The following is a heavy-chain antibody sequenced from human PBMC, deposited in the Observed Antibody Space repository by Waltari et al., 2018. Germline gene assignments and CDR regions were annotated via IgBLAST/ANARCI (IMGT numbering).Heavy chain of an antibody. J-gene: IGHJ5*02. CDR2: IYYSGST. CDR3: ARDLLDYSNYSGFDP. D-gene: IGHD4-4*01. CDR1: GGSISSHY. V-gene: IGHV4-59*11. Sequence: QVQLQESGPGLVKPSETLSLTCTVSGGSISSHYWSWIRQPPGKGLEWIGYIYYSGSTNYNHPLKGRVTISVDTSKNQFSLKLSSVTAADTAVYYCARDLLDYSNYSGFDPWGQGTLVTVSS.